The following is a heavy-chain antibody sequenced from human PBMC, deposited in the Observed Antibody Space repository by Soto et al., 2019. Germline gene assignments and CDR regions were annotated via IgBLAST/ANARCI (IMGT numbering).Heavy chain of an antibody. CDR3: ARILPDIVVVPATNYYYGMDV. Sequence: ASVKVSCKASGYTFTSYGISWVRQAPGQGLEWMGWISAYNGNTNYAQKLQGRVTMTTDTSTSTAYMELRSLRPDDTAVYYCARILPDIVVVPATNYYYGMDVWGQGTTVTVSS. D-gene: IGHD2-2*01. CDR1: GYTFTSYG. J-gene: IGHJ6*02. CDR2: ISAYNGNT. V-gene: IGHV1-18*04.